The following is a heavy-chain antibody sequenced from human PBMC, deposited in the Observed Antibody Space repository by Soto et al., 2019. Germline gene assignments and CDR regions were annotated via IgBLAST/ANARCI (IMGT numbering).Heavy chain of an antibody. CDR2: ISAYNGNT. Sequence: GASVKVSCKASGYTFISYGISWVRQAPGQGLEWMGWISAYNGNTNYAQKLQGRVTTTTDTSTSTAYMELRSLRSDDTAMYYCARCITMVRGSSYHPDYWGQGTLVTVSS. CDR1: GYTFISYG. D-gene: IGHD3-10*01. V-gene: IGHV1-18*04. J-gene: IGHJ4*02. CDR3: ARCITMVRGSSYHPDY.